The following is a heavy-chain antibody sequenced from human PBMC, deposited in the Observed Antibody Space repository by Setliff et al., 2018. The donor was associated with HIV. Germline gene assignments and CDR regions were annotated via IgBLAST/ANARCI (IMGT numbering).Heavy chain of an antibody. Sequence: PSETLSLTCAVYGPSFTGYYWNWIRQLPGKACEWIGEINHSGVTYYNPSFKSRVIISLDLSKNQFSLRLTGLSGADTATYFCAAKPMIRGRPFAFWGQLTLVTVSS. J-gene: IGHJ4*02. D-gene: IGHD3-10*01. CDR1: GPSFTGYY. CDR2: INHSGVT. CDR3: AAKPMIRGRPFAF. V-gene: IGHV4-34*01.